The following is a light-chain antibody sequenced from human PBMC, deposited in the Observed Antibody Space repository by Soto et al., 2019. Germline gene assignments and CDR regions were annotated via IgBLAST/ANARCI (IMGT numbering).Light chain of an antibody. CDR3: SSYTSSSTVV. J-gene: IGLJ1*01. CDR2: EVS. V-gene: IGLV2-14*01. Sequence: QSVLTQPASVSGSPGQSITISCTGTTSDVGGYNFVSWYQQYPGEAPKLMIFEVSNRPSGVSNRFSGSKSDNTASLTISGLQAEDEADYYCSSYTSSSTVVFGTGTKVTVL. CDR1: TSDVGGYNF.